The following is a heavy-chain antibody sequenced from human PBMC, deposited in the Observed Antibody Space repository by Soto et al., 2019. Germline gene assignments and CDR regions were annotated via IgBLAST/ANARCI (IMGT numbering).Heavy chain of an antibody. V-gene: IGHV4-30-4*01. CDR3: AREILPLTNHWYFDL. Sequence: QVQLQESGPGLVKPSETLSLTCTVSGGSVSGGVHSWSWIRHPPGKGLEWIGHIFDRGSTSYNPSRNSRPTISVDTSKNQFSLGLSSVTAADTDVYSCAREILPLTNHWYFDLWGRGTLVTVSS. CDR1: GGSVSGGVHS. D-gene: IGHD4-17*01. J-gene: IGHJ2*01. CDR2: IFDRGST.